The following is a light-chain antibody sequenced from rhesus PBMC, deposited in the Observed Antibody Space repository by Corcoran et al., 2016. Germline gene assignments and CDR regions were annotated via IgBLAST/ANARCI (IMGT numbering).Light chain of an antibody. J-gene: IGKJ4*01. CDR2: GAS. Sequence: EMVMTQSPATLSLSPGERATLSCRASQSINSNLAWYQQKPGQAPKLLIYGASSRAPGIPDRFSGRWSGTEFTLTISSLEPEDVGVYYCQQGYSWPLTFGGGTKVELK. CDR3: QQGYSWPLT. CDR1: QSINSN. V-gene: IGKV3-24*03.